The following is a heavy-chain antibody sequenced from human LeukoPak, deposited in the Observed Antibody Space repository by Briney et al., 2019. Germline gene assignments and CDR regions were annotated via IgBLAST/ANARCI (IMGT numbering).Heavy chain of an antibody. CDR2: ISSSSSYI. J-gene: IGHJ3*02. D-gene: IGHD6-19*01. V-gene: IGHV3-21*01. CDR3: AKGIAVAEDAFDI. Sequence: PGGSLRLSCAASGFTFSSYSMNWVRQAPGKGLEWVSSISSSSSYIYHADSVKGRFTISRDNARNSLYLQMNSLRAEDTAVYYCAKGIAVAEDAFDIWGQGTMVTVSS. CDR1: GFTFSSYS.